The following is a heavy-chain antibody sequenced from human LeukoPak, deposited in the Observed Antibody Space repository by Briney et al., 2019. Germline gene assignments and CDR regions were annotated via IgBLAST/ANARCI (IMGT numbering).Heavy chain of an antibody. J-gene: IGHJ4*02. Sequence: GGSLRLSCAASGFSFSSYGMHWVRQALGRGLEWVAVILYDGSFKYYADSVKGRFTISRDNSKDTLYLQMNSLRAEDTAVYYCSKDAQTFRFSGSYFDYWGQGTLVTVSS. CDR3: SKDAQTFRFSGSYFDY. D-gene: IGHD1-26*01. CDR1: GFSFSSYG. V-gene: IGHV3-30*18. CDR2: ILYDGSFK.